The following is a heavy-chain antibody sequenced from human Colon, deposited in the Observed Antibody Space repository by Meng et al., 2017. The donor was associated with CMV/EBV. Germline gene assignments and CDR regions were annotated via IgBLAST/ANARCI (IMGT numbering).Heavy chain of an antibody. V-gene: IGHV1-69*10. Sequence: SGGTFSSYAISWGRQAPGQGLEWMGGIIPILGIANYAQKFQGRVTITADKSTSTAYMELSSLRSEDTAVYYCARDRSITMVRGNWFDPWGQGTLVTVSS. D-gene: IGHD3-10*01. CDR3: ARDRSITMVRGNWFDP. CDR1: GGTFSSYA. J-gene: IGHJ5*02. CDR2: IIPILGIA.